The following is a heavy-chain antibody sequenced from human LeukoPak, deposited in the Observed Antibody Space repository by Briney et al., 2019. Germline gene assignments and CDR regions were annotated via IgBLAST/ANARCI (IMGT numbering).Heavy chain of an antibody. CDR2: INPSDGGT. CDR3: ARERGHTVGAHFDY. J-gene: IGHJ4*02. V-gene: IGHV1-46*01. D-gene: IGHD5-12*01. CDR1: GYTFTSYY. Sequence: GASVKVSCKASGYTFTSYYMHWVRQAPGQGLEWMGIINPSDGGTTYAQNFQGRVTMTRGTSTSTVYMELSSLRSEDTAVYYCARERGHTVGAHFDYWGQGTLVTVSS.